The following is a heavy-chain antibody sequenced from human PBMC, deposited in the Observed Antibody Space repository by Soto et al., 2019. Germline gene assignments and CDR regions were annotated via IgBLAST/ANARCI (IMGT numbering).Heavy chain of an antibody. CDR1: GFTFSSYW. D-gene: IGHD1-7*01. V-gene: IGHV3-74*01. J-gene: IGHJ4*01. Sequence: EVQLVESGGGLVQPGGSVRLSCAASGFTFSSYWMHWVRQAPGKGLMWVSRIHNDGSTTRYADSVKGRFTISRDNAKHTLYLQMSSLRVEDRAVYYCARDNWNSYWGQGTLVTVSS. CDR3: ARDNWNSY. CDR2: IHNDGSTT.